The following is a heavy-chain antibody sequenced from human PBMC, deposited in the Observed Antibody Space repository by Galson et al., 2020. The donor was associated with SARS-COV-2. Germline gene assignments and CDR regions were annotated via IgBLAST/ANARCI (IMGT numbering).Heavy chain of an antibody. V-gene: IGHV4-59*01. CDR1: GDSIRRYY. CDR3: ARLWAGSNYFAP. CDR2: IYYSGNI. D-gene: IGHD1-7*01. Sequence: SETLSLTCSISGDSIRRYYWSWIRQPPGKGLEWLGYIYYSGNIKYNPSLKSRLTISVDTSKNQLSLEIKSVTAADTAVYYCARLWAGSNYFAPWCQGTQCTVSS. J-gene: IGHJ5*02.